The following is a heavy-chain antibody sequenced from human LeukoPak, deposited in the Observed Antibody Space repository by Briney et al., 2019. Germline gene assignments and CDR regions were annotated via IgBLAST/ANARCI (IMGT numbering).Heavy chain of an antibody. CDR1: GFTFSSYA. CDR3: AKVGPHVLRYFDWLPLSYYFDY. V-gene: IGHV3-23*01. D-gene: IGHD3-9*01. J-gene: IGHJ4*02. CDR2: ISGSGGST. Sequence: PGGSLRPSCAASGFTFSSYAMSWVRQAPGKGLEWVSAISGSGGSTYYADSVKGRFTISRDNSKNTLYLQMNSLRAEDTAVYYCAKVGPHVLRYFDWLPLSYYFDYWGQGTLVTVSS.